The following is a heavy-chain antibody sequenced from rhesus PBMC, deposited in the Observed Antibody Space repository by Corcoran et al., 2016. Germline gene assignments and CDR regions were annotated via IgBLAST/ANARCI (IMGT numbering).Heavy chain of an antibody. CDR2: KYYRSKWYN. D-gene: IGHD6-25*01. V-gene: IGHV6-1*01. Sequence: QVQLQASGPGLVKPSQTLSLTSAIPGDRVSTNSASWIGVGQWRSRDLEWLGRKYYRSKWYNDYAQSVQNRITINPETSKNRFSLQLNSVTPEDRAVYYCARDSDSWNSYFDYWGQGVLVTVSS. J-gene: IGHJ4*01. CDR3: ARDSDSWNSYFDY. CDR1: GDRVSTNSAS.